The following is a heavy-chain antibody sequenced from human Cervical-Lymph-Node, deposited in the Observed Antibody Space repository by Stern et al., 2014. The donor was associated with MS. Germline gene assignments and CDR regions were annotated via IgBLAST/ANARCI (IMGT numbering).Heavy chain of an antibody. V-gene: IGHV5-51*01. J-gene: IGHJ4*02. Sequence: EVQLGESGAEVKKPGESLKISCKGSGYSFTSYWIGWVRQMPGKGLEWMGNIYPGDSDTRYSPSFQGQVTISADKSISTAYLQWSSLKASDTAMYYCASSLSSVADTTSRFDYWGQGTLVTVSS. CDR1: GYSFTSYW. CDR2: IYPGDSDT. CDR3: ASSLSSVADTTSRFDY. D-gene: IGHD6-19*01.